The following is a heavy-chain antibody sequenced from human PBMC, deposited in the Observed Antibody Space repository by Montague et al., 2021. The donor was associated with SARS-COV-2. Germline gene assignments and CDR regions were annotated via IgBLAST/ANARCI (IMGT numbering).Heavy chain of an antibody. CDR1: GFTFSSYE. CDR3: SREADSYGSGTLDY. J-gene: IGHJ4*02. D-gene: IGHD3-10*01. V-gene: IGHV3-48*03. CDR2: ISSSGSTL. Sequence: SLRLSCAASGFTFSSYEMNWVRQAPGKGLEWVSYISSSGSTLYYADSVRGRFTISRDNARDSVYLQMNSLRAEDTAVYYCSREADSYGSGTLDYWGQGTLVTVSS.